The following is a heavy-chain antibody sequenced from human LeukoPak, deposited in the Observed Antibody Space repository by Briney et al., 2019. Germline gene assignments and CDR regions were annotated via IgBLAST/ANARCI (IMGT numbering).Heavy chain of an antibody. CDR2: INPSGGST. J-gene: IGHJ5*02. CDR1: GYTFTSYY. CDR3: ARDVIGYNWFDP. D-gene: IGHD3-10*01. Sequence: ASVKVSCKASGYTFTSYYMHWVRHAPGQGLEWMGIINPSGGSTSYAQKFQGRVTMTRDTSTSTAYMELSSLRSEDTAVYYCARDVIGYNWFDPWGQGTLVTVSS. V-gene: IGHV1-46*01.